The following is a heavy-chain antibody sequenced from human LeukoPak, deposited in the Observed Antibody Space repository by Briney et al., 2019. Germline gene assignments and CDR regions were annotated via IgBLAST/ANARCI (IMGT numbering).Heavy chain of an antibody. D-gene: IGHD3-9*01. CDR2: INPNSGGT. Sequence: ASVKVSCKASGYTFTGYYMHWVRQAPGQGLEWMGWINPNSGGTNYAQKFQGWVTMTRDTSISTAYMELSRLRYDDTAVYYCARRGEILTGYYHFDYWGQGTLVTVSS. CDR1: GYTFTGYY. V-gene: IGHV1-2*04. J-gene: IGHJ4*02. CDR3: ARRGEILTGYYHFDY.